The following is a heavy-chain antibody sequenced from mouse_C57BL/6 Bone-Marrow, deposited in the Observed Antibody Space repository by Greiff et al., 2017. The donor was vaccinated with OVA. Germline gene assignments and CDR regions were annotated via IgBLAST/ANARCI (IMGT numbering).Heavy chain of an antibody. CDR3: ARDDYDLFAY. J-gene: IGHJ3*01. CDR2: IDPSDSYT. V-gene: IGHV1-69*01. Sequence: VQLQQPGAELVMPGASVKLSCKASGYTFTSYWMHWVKQRPEQGLEWIGEIDPSDSYTNYNQKFKGKSTLTVDKSSSTAYMQLSSLTSEDSAVYYCARDDYDLFAYWGQGTLVTVSA. D-gene: IGHD2-4*01. CDR1: GYTFTSYW.